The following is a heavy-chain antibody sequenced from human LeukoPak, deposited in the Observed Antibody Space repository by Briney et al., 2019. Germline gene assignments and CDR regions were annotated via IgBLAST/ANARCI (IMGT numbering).Heavy chain of an antibody. Sequence: PSQTLSLTCTVSGGSISSLNYCWSWIRQPAGKGLEWIGRIYTSGSTNYNPSLKSRVSMSVDTSKNHFSLRLSSVTAADTAVYYCARSFYFGSGSYLDVWGKGTTVTISS. D-gene: IGHD3-10*01. J-gene: IGHJ6*03. V-gene: IGHV4-61*02. CDR1: GGSISSLNYC. CDR3: ARSFYFGSGSYLDV. CDR2: IYTSGST.